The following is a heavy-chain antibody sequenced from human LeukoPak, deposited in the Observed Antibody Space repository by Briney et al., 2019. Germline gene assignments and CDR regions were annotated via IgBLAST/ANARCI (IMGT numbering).Heavy chain of an antibody. CDR3: TSGAWSHYGSGSYSYYYYYMDV. D-gene: IGHD3-10*01. Sequence: PGGSLRLSCAASGFTFSGSAMHWVRQASGKGLEWVGRIRSKANSYATAYAASVKGRFTISRDDSKNTAYLQMNSLKTEDTAVYYCTSGAWSHYGSGSYSYYYYYMDVWGKGTTVTISS. CDR2: IRSKANSYAT. J-gene: IGHJ6*03. CDR1: GFTFSGSA. V-gene: IGHV3-73*01.